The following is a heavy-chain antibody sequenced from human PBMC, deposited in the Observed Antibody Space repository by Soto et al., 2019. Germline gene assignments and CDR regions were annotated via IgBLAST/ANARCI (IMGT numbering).Heavy chain of an antibody. Sequence: QVQLVESGGGVVQPGRSLRLSCAASGFPFSSYGMHWVRQAPGKGLEWVAVIWYDGSNKYYADSVKGRFIISRDNSKNTLYLQMNSLRAEDTAVYYYAREPPKTYYYDRSGLGDDYWGQGTLVTVSS. V-gene: IGHV3-33*01. J-gene: IGHJ4*02. CDR1: GFPFSSYG. CDR3: AREPPKTYYYDRSGLGDDY. D-gene: IGHD3-22*01. CDR2: IWYDGSNK.